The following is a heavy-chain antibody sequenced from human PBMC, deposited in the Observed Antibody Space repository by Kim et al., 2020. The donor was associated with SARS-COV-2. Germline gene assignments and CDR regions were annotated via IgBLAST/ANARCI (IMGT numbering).Heavy chain of an antibody. V-gene: IGHV1-2*06. CDR2: INPNSSGT. CDR3: ARDLYSSGWYHYGMDV. CDR1: GYTFTGYY. Sequence: ASVKVSCKASGYTFTGYYMHWVRQAPGQGLEWMGRINPNSSGTNYAQKFQGRVTMTRDTSISTAYMELSRLRSDDTAVYYCARDLYSSGWYHYGMDVWGQGTTVTVSS. J-gene: IGHJ6*02. D-gene: IGHD6-19*01.